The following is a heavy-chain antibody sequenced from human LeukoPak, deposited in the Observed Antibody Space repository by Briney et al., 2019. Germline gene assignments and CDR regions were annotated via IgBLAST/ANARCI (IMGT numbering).Heavy chain of an antibody. V-gene: IGHV1-8*03. CDR1: GYTFTSYD. J-gene: IGHJ3*02. CDR2: MNPNSGNT. CDR3: ARDPAPSYAFDI. Sequence: ASVKVSCKASGYTFTSYDINWVRQATGQGLEWMGWMNPNSGNTGYAQKFQGRVTITRNTSISTAYMELSSLRSEDTAVYYCARDPAPSYAFDIWGQGTMVTVSS.